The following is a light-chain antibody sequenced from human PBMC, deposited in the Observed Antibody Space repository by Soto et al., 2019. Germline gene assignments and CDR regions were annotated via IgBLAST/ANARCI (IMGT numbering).Light chain of an antibody. CDR3: QQYNNWPRT. CDR1: ENVRTL. Sequence: PGERATLSFRASENVRTLVDWYQQKPGQAPRLLSHGASNRATGIPARFSGSGSGTEFTLTISNLQPEDFAVYYCQQYNNWPRTFGQGTKVDIK. V-gene: IGKV3D-15*01. J-gene: IGKJ1*01. CDR2: GAS.